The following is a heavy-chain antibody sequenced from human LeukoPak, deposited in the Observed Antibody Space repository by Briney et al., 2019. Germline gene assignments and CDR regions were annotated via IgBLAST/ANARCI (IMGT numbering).Heavy chain of an antibody. D-gene: IGHD3-3*01. J-gene: IGHJ4*02. CDR1: GFTFSSYW. Sequence: PGGSLRLSCAASGFTFSSYWMSWVRQAPGKGPEWVANIKQDGSEKYYVDSVKGRFTISRDNAKNSLYLQMNSLRAEDTAVYYCASHTIFGVALVSAPFDYWGQGTLVTVSS. CDR3: ASHTIFGVALVSAPFDY. V-gene: IGHV3-7*01. CDR2: IKQDGSEK.